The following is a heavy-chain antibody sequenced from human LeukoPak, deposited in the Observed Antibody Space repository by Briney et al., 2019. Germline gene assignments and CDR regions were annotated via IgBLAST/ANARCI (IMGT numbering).Heavy chain of an antibody. D-gene: IGHD4-17*01. Sequence: GGSLRLSCAASGFTFSSYAMSWVRQAPGKGLEWVSAISGSGGSTYYADSVKGRFTISRDNSKNTLYLQMNSLRAEDTAVYYCAKLQSDGLRTYYGMDVWGQGTTVTVSS. CDR3: AKLQSDGLRTYYGMDV. J-gene: IGHJ6*02. V-gene: IGHV3-23*01. CDR2: ISGSGGST. CDR1: GFTFSSYA.